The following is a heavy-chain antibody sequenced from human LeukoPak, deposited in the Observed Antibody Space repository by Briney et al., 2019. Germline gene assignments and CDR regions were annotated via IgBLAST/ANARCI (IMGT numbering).Heavy chain of an antibody. CDR2: ISYDGSNK. V-gene: IGHV3-30*03. CDR3: AVGVLWFGELLSPSFDY. Sequence: GRSLRLSCAASGFTFSSYGMHWVRQAPGKGLEWVAVISYDGSNKYYADSVKGRFTISRDNSKNTLYLQMNSLRAEDTAVYYCAVGVLWFGELLSPSFDYWGQGTLVTVSS. CDR1: GFTFSSYG. D-gene: IGHD3-10*01. J-gene: IGHJ4*02.